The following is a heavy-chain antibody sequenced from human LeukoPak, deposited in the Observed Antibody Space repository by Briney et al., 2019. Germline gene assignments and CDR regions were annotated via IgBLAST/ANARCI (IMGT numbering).Heavy chain of an antibody. CDR2: IIPIFGTA. Sequence: SVKVSCKASGGTFSSYAISWVRQAPGQGLEWMGGIIPIFGTANYAQKFQGRVTITADESTSTAYMELSSLRSEDTAVYYCARGKLGCSYCFDYWGQGALVTVSS. J-gene: IGHJ4*02. D-gene: IGHD4/OR15-4a*01. CDR1: GGTFSSYA. CDR3: ARGKLGCSYCFDY. V-gene: IGHV1-69*13.